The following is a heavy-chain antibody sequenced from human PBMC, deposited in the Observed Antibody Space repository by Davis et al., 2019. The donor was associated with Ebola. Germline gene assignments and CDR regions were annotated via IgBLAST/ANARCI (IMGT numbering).Heavy chain of an antibody. CDR2: IAPSDSYT. D-gene: IGHD5-18*01. CDR1: GYSFTSYW. CDR3: ARPLNQDVDTEYY. V-gene: IGHV5-10-1*01. J-gene: IGHJ4*02. Sequence: KVSCKGSGYSFTSYWISWVRQMPGKGLEWMGRIAPSDSYTNYSPSFQGHVTIPADKSISTAYLQWSSLKASDTAMYYCARPLNQDVDTEYYWGQGTLVTVSS.